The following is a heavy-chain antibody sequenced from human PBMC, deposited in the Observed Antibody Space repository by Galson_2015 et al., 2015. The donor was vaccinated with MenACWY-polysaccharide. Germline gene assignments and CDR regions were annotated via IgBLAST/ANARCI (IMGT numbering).Heavy chain of an antibody. CDR1: FLLFLFSF. CDR2: IQYDGTNK. D-gene: IGHD6-13*01. V-gene: IGHV3-33*01. Sequence: SLLLSFSSSFLLFLFSFLPFFFFSPGKGLEWVAVIQYDGTNKVYADSVKGRFTISRDNSKDTLYLEMNSLRAEDTAVYYCAREGSRIGFHAFDTWGQGTMVTVSS. J-gene: IGHJ3*02. CDR3: AREGSRIGFHAFDT.